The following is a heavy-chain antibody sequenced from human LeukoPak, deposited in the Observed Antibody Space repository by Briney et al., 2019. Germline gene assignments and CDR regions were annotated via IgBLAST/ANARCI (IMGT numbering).Heavy chain of an antibody. J-gene: IGHJ6*02. CDR3: ARDLGIAAAGPLYYYYYGMDV. Sequence: PSETLSLTCTVSGGSISSSSYYWGWIRQPPGKGLEWIGSIYYSGSTYYNPSLKSRVTISVDTSKNQFSLKLSSVTAADTAVYYCARDLGIAAAGPLYYYYYGMDVWGQGTTVTVSS. CDR1: GGSISSSSYY. CDR2: IYYSGST. D-gene: IGHD6-13*01. V-gene: IGHV4-39*02.